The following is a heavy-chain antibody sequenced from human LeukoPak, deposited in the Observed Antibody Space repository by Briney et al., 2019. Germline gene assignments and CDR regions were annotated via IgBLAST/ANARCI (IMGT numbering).Heavy chain of an antibody. D-gene: IGHD1-1*01. CDR2: ISYDGSNK. Sequence: SGGSLRLSCAASGFTFSSYAMHWVRQAPGKGLEWVAVISYDGSNKYYADSVKGRFTISRDNSKNTLYLQMNSLRAEDTAVYYCARSNWDDYYYYKDVWGKGTTVTVSS. V-gene: IGHV3-30*01. CDR1: GFTFSSYA. CDR3: ARSNWDDYYYYKDV. J-gene: IGHJ6*03.